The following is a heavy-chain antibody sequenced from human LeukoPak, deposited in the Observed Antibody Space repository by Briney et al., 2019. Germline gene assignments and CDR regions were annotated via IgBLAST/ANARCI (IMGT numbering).Heavy chain of an antibody. J-gene: IGHJ4*02. V-gene: IGHV4-39*01. CDR2: IYYSGST. CDR3: ARRDIVVVPAAGLADY. Sequence: SETLSLTCTVSGDSISSYYWSWIRQPPGKGLEWIGSIYYSGSTYYNPSLKSRVTISVDTSKNQFSLKLSSVTAADTAVYYCARRDIVVVPAAGLADYWGQGTLVTVSS. CDR1: GDSISSYY. D-gene: IGHD2-2*01.